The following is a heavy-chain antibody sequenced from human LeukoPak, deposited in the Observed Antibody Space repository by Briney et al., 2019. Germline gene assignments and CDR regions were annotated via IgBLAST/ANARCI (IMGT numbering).Heavy chain of an antibody. V-gene: IGHV3-23*01. CDR3: AKVDTAMGGYFDY. CDR2: ISGSGGST. Sequence: GGSRRLSCAASGFTFSSYAMSWVRQAPGKGLEWVSAISGSGGSTYYADSVKGRFTISRDNSKNTLYLQMNSLRAEDTAVYYCAKVDTAMGGYFDYWGQGTLVTVSS. J-gene: IGHJ4*02. D-gene: IGHD5-18*01. CDR1: GFTFSSYA.